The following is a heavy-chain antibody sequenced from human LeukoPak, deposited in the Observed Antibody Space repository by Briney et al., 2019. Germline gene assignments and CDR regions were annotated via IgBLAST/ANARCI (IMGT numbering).Heavy chain of an antibody. D-gene: IGHD3-22*01. Sequence: PGGSLRLSCAASGFTFSNYWMNWVRQAPGKGLEWVATINEDGSERYYMDSMKGRFTISRDNGANSLYLQMNSLRAEDTAVYYCATASPYCSGDYCRLRFDYWGQGTLVTVSS. CDR2: INEDGSER. CDR1: GFTFSNYW. J-gene: IGHJ4*02. CDR3: ATASPYCSGDYCRLRFDY. V-gene: IGHV3-7*03.